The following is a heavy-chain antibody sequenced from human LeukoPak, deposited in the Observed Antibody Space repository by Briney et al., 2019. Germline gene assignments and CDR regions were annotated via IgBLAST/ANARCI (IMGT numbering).Heavy chain of an antibody. CDR1: GFTFSTYW. Sequence: PGGSLRLSCAASGFTFSTYWMSWVRQAPGKGLEWVANINQDGSEKNYVDSVKGRFTTSRDNAKNSLSLQMNSLRAEDTAVYYCGRDMDVWGQGTTVIVSS. J-gene: IGHJ6*02. CDR3: GRDMDV. V-gene: IGHV3-7*01. CDR2: INQDGSEK.